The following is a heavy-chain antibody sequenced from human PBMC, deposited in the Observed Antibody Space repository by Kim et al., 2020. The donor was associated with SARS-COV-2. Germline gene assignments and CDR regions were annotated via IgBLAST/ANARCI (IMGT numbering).Heavy chain of an antibody. Sequence: GGSLRLSCAASGFIFGGHDMHWVRQGTGKGLEWVSAIGTAGETFYEESVKGRFIISRENGKNSLYLQMDSLRAGDTAVYYCARGINLWLGVAVWGQGTTVTVYS. CDR2: IGTAGET. J-gene: IGHJ6*02. CDR3: ARGINLWLGVAV. V-gene: IGHV3-13*04. CDR1: GFIFGGHD. D-gene: IGHD3-10*01.